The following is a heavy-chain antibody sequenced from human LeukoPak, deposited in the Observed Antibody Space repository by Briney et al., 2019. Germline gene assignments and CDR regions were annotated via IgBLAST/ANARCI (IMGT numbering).Heavy chain of an antibody. J-gene: IGHJ4*02. V-gene: IGHV4-34*01. CDR1: GGSFSGYY. CDR2: INHSGST. Sequence: PSETLSLTCAVYGGSFSGYYGSWIRQPPGKGLEWIGEINHSGSTNYNPSLKSRVTISVDTSKIQFSLKLSSVTAADTAVYYCARSFSCSSTSCPLDYWGQGTLVTVSS. CDR3: ARSFSCSSTSCPLDY. D-gene: IGHD2-2*01.